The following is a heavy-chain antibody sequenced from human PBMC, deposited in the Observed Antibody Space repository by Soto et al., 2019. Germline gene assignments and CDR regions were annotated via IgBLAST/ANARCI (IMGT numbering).Heavy chain of an antibody. CDR3: ASKGLRPRDNWFDP. CDR2: INHSGST. CDR1: GGSFSGYY. J-gene: IGHJ5*02. V-gene: IGHV4-34*01. D-gene: IGHD5-12*01. Sequence: QVQLQQWGAGLLKPSETLSLTCAVYGGSFSGYYWSWIRQPPGKGLEWIGEINHSGSTNYNPSLKSRVTISVDTSKNQFSLKLSSVTAADTAVYYCASKGLRPRDNWFDPWGQGTLVIVSS.